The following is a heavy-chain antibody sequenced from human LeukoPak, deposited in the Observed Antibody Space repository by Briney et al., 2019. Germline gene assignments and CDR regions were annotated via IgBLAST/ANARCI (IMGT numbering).Heavy chain of an antibody. Sequence: ASVKVSCKASGGTFSSYAISWVRQAPGQGLEWMGRIILILGVANYAQKFQGRVTITADESTSTAYMELSSLRSEDTAVYYCASLEEYYYDSSGYYLLHWGQGTLVTVSS. J-gene: IGHJ4*02. D-gene: IGHD3-22*01. CDR2: IILILGVA. CDR3: ASLEEYYYDSSGYYLLH. CDR1: GGTFSSYA. V-gene: IGHV1-69*04.